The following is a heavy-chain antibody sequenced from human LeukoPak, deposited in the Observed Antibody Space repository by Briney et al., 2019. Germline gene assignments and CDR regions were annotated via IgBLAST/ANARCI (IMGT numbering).Heavy chain of an antibody. CDR3: ARQLSDYDYVWGSYRPTWWFDY. CDR2: IYNSGST. CDR1: GGSISSSSYY. V-gene: IGHV4-39*01. Sequence: SETLSLTCTVSGGSISSSSYYWGWIRQPPGKGLEWIGSIYNSGSTYYNPSLKSRVTISVDTSKNQFSLKLSSVTAADTAVYYCARQLSDYDYVWGSYRPTWWFDYWGQGTLVTVSS. D-gene: IGHD3-16*02. J-gene: IGHJ4*02.